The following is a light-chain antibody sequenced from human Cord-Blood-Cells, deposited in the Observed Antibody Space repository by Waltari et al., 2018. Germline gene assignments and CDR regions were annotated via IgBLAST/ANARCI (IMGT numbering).Light chain of an antibody. CDR1: SSDVGSYNL. CDR3: CSYAGSSTWV. J-gene: IGLJ3*02. V-gene: IGLV2-23*01. CDR2: ECS. Sequence: QSALTQPASVSGSPGQSITISCTGTSSDVGSYNLVSWYQQHPGKAPKLMIHECSKRPSGVSNRFSGSKAGNTASLTISGLQGEDEADDYCCSYAGSSTWVFGGGTKLTVL.